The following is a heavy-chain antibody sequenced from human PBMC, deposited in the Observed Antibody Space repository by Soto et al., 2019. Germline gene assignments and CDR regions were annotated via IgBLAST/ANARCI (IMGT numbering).Heavy chain of an antibody. J-gene: IGHJ4*02. CDR1: GFTFSYYS. CDR2: ISGDAGAT. CDR3: AKAHSSNTGPYYFDS. Sequence: GGSLRLSCAASGFTFSYYSVAWVRQVPGKGLEWVSAISGDAGATYFEDSVKGRFTISRDNSENTLYLQMNSLRAEDTAMYYCAKAHSSNTGPYYFDSGGQGTLVTVSS. V-gene: IGHV3-23*01. D-gene: IGHD3-10*01.